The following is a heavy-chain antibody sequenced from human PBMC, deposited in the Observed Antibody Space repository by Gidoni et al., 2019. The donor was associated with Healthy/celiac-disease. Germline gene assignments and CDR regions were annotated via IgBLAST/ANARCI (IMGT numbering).Heavy chain of an antibody. V-gene: IGHV4-31*03. CDR2: IYYSGST. J-gene: IGHJ4*02. CDR3: ARANYDFWSGYLFYFDY. D-gene: IGHD3-3*01. CDR1: GGSISSVGYY. Sequence: QVQLQESGPGLVKPSQTLSLTCTVSGGSISSVGYYWSWIRQHPGTGLEWIGYIYYSGSTYYNPSLKSRVTISVDTSKNQFSLKLSSVTAADTAVYYCARANYDFWSGYLFYFDYWGQGTLVTVSS.